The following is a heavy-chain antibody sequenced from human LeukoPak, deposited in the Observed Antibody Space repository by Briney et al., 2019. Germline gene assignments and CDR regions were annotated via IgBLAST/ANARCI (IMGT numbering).Heavy chain of an antibody. Sequence: GGSLRLSCAASGFTFSSYWMTWVRQAPGKGLEWVAVISSGGSDKYHAGSAKGRFTISRDNSKNTLYLQMNSLGGVDTAVFYCARQGSVVAANFDYWGQGTLVTVSS. CDR1: GFTFSSYW. J-gene: IGHJ4*02. D-gene: IGHD2-15*01. CDR3: ARQGSVVAANFDY. V-gene: IGHV3-30*03. CDR2: ISSGGSDK.